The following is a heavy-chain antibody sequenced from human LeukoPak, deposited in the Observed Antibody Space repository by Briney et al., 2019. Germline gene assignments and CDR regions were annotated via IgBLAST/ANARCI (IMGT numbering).Heavy chain of an antibody. CDR3: AGAAYNWFDP. J-gene: IGHJ5*02. D-gene: IGHD2-21*01. V-gene: IGHV1-8*01. Sequence: ASVKVSCKASGYTFTSYDINWVRQATGQGLEWMGWMNPNSGNTGYAQKLQGRVTMTTDTSTSTAYMELRSLRSDDTAVYYCAGAAYNWFDPWGQGTLVTVSS. CDR2: MNPNSGNT. CDR1: GYTFTSYD.